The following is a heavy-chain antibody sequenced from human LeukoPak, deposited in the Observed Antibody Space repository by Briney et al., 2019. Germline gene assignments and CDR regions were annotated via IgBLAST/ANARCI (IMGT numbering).Heavy chain of an antibody. CDR1: GGSISSGSYY. D-gene: IGHD3-9*01. CDR2: IYTSGST. Sequence: SQTLSLTCTVSGGSISSGSYYWSWIRQPAGKGLEWIGGIYTSGSTNYNPSLKSRVTISVDTSKNQFSLKLSSVTAADTAVYYCAREPAYYDILTGYYWTHFDYWGQGTLVTVSS. J-gene: IGHJ4*02. CDR3: AREPAYYDILTGYYWTHFDY. V-gene: IGHV4-61*02.